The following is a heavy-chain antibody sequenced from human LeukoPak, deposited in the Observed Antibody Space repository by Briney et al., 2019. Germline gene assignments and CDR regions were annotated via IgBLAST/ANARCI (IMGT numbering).Heavy chain of an antibody. CDR3: TRHNIFYDSSGYQNWFDP. Sequence: SETLSLTCSVSSGSISSSNYYWGWVRQPPGKGLEWIASIYSSGSTYYNPSLKSRVTISVDTSKNQFSLKLSSVTAADTAVYYCTRHNIFYDSSGYQNWFDPWGQGTQVTVSS. CDR1: SGSISSSNYY. D-gene: IGHD3-22*01. V-gene: IGHV4-39*01. CDR2: IYSSGST. J-gene: IGHJ5*02.